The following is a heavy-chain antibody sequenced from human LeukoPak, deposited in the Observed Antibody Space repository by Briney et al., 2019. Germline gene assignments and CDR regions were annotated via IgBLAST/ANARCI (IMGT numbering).Heavy chain of an antibody. D-gene: IGHD3-3*01. Sequence: PSETLSLTCTVSGGSISSGGYYWSWIRQHPGKGLEWIGYIYYSGSTYYNPSLKSRVTISVDTSKNQFSLKLSSVTAADTAVYYCARGTVRFFSDYWGQGTLVTVSS. CDR1: GGSISSGGYY. CDR2: IYYSGST. V-gene: IGHV4-31*03. CDR3: ARGTVRFFSDY. J-gene: IGHJ4*02.